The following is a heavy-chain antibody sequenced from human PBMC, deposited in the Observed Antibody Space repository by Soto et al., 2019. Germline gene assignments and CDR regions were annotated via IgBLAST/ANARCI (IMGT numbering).Heavy chain of an antibody. CDR2: IIPILGIA. Sequence: QVQLVQSGAEVKKPGSSVKVSCKASGGTFSGYTISWVRQAPGQGLEWMGRIIPILGIANYAKKFQGRVTITADNSTRTAGMEGSSLRSEDTAVYYCARGPITMDRGALSTGMDVWGQGTTVTVSS. J-gene: IGHJ6*02. CDR3: ARGPITMDRGALSTGMDV. CDR1: GGTFSGYT. D-gene: IGHD3-10*01. V-gene: IGHV1-69*02.